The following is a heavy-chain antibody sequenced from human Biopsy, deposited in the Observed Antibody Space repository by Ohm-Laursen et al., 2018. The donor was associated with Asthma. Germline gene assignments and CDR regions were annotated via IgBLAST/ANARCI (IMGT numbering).Heavy chain of an antibody. CDR3: ARAAITGIRGWFDP. V-gene: IGHV4-34*01. J-gene: IGHJ5*02. CDR1: GGYLTGHY. Sequence: TLSLTCAVYGGYLTGHYWNWIRQPPGKGLEWIGEIDQSGYTNYNPSLKSRVTISADTSKNQFHLNLSSVSAADTAVYFCARAAITGIRGWFDPWGQGTQVTVSS. D-gene: IGHD1-20*01. CDR2: IDQSGYT.